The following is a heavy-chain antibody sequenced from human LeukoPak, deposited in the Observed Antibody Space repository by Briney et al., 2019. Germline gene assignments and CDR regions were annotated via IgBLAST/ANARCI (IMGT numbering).Heavy chain of an antibody. CDR2: ISGSGGST. CDR1: GFTFSSYS. J-gene: IGHJ4*02. V-gene: IGHV3-23*01. Sequence: GGSLRLSCAASGFTFSSYSMNWVRQAPGKGLEWVSAISGSGGSTYYADSVKGRFTISRDNSKNTLYLQMNSLRAEDTAVYYCAKSQESSGGSCWDYWGQGTLVTVSS. CDR3: AKSQESSGGSCWDY. D-gene: IGHD2-15*01.